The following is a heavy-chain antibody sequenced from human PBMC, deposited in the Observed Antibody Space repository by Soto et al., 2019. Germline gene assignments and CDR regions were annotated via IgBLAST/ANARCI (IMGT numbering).Heavy chain of an antibody. CDR3: ARYYYGSGSSNYYFDY. CDR1: GGTFSSYA. CDR2: IIPIFGTA. Sequence: SVKVSCKASGGTFSSYAISWVRQAPGQGLEWMGGIIPIFGTANYAQKFQGRVTITADESTSTAYMELSSLRSEDTAVYYWARYYYGSGSSNYYFDYWGQGTLVTVSS. J-gene: IGHJ4*02. V-gene: IGHV1-69*13. D-gene: IGHD3-10*01.